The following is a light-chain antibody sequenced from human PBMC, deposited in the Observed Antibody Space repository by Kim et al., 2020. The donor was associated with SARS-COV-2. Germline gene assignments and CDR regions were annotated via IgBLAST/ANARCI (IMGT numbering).Light chain of an antibody. CDR1: SGHSSYA. CDR2: VNSDGSH. V-gene: IGLV4-69*01. Sequence: QPVLTQSPSVSASLGASVKLTCTLSSGHSSYAIAWHQQQPEKGPRYLMKVNSDGSHSKGDGIPDRFSGSSSGAERYLTISSLQSEDEADYYCQTWGTGSWVFGGGTQLTVL. J-gene: IGLJ3*02. CDR3: QTWGTGSWV.